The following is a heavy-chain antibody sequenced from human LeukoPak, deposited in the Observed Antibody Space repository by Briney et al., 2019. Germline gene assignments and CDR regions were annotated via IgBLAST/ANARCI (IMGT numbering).Heavy chain of an antibody. CDR1: GFTFSTYW. D-gene: IGHD3-10*01. CDR2: IKYDGSMT. CDR3: AKSHRRFGELGDFDY. Sequence: PGGSLRLSCAASGFTFSTYWMHWVRQAPGKGLVWVSRIKYDGSMTTYGDSVKGRFSISRDNAKNTVDLQMNSLRAEDTAVYYCAKSHRRFGELGDFDYWGQGTLVTVSS. J-gene: IGHJ4*02. V-gene: IGHV3-74*01.